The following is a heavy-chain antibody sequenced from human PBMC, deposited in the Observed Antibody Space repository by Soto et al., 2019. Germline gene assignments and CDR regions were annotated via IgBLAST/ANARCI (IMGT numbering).Heavy chain of an antibody. V-gene: IGHV1-2*02. CDR1: GSTFTGYY. CDR2: INPNSGGT. CDR3: ARAVSYQGYGGSNSYYNHINV. Sequence: ASVEVACKASGSTFTGYYMHWVRQAPGQGLERMGGINPNSGGTNYAQKFQGRVTMTRETCVSTAYMELSRLRSEDKAVYYWARAVSYQGYGGSNSYYNHINVCHQRPTVAVCS. J-gene: IGHJ6*02. D-gene: IGHD1-26*01.